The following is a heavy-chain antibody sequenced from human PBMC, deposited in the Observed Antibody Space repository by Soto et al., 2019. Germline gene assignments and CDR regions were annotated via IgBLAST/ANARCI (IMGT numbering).Heavy chain of an antibody. CDR3: ARRSVSHSNAFDF. V-gene: IGHV1-69*01. D-gene: IGHD2-15*01. Sequence: QVQLVQSGAEVKKPGSSVKVSCKASGGTFRNLDINWVRQAPGQGLEWMGGFIPIIGGGINAQKFQGRVTITSDESTSTAYMELSSLKSEDTAMYFCARRSVSHSNAFDFWCQGTMGTVSS. CDR1: GGTFRNLD. J-gene: IGHJ3*01. CDR2: FIPIIGGG.